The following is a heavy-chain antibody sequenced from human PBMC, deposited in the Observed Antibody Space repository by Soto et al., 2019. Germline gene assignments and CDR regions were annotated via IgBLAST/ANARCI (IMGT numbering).Heavy chain of an antibody. CDR3: ARSYYIAARACFQH. CDR2: INHSGST. CDR1: GGSFSGYY. V-gene: IGHV4-34*01. D-gene: IGHD6-13*01. J-gene: IGHJ1*01. Sequence: QVQLQQWGAGLLKPSETLSLTCAVYGGSFSGYYWSWIRQPPGKGLEWIGEINHSGSTNYNPSLKSRATISVDTSKNQFSLKLSSVTAADTAVYYCARSYYIAARACFQHWGQGTLVTVSS.